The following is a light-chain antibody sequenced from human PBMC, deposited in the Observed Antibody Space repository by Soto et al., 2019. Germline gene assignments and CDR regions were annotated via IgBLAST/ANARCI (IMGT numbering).Light chain of an antibody. Sequence: EIGLTQSPGPLSLSPGERATLSCSASQSVSSTYLAWYQQKPGQAPRLLIYRTSTRATGIPDRFSGSGSGTEFTLTISRLEPEDFAVYYCQQFGSSPLTFGGGTKVDIK. CDR1: QSVSSTY. V-gene: IGKV3-20*01. CDR2: RTS. J-gene: IGKJ4*01. CDR3: QQFGSSPLT.